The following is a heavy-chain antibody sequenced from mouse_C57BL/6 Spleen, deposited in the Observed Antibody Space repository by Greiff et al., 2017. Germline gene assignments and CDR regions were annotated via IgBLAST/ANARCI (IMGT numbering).Heavy chain of an antibody. CDR2: INPSTGGT. D-gene: IGHD1-1*01. V-gene: IGHV1-42*01. CDR1: GYSFTGYY. CDR3: ARRYGSSGWFAY. Sequence: EVQLQESGPELVKPGASVKISCKASGYSFTGYYMNWVKQSPEKSLEWIGEINPSTGGTTYNQKFKAKATLTVDKSSSTAYMQLKSLTSEDSAVYYCARRYGSSGWFAYWGQGTLVTVSA. J-gene: IGHJ3*01.